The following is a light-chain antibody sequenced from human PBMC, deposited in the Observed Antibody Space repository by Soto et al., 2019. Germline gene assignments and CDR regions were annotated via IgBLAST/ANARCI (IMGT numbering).Light chain of an antibody. V-gene: IGKV3-20*01. CDR2: GAS. Sequence: IGLTQSPGTLDLSPGERATLSCRASHFVSGNYLAGYQQKPRQPPSLLISGASSRATGIPDRFSGSGSGTDFTLTINRLEPEDFAVYYCQQYAGSLPWTFGQGTKVDIK. CDR3: QQYAGSLPWT. CDR1: HFVSGNY. J-gene: IGKJ1*01.